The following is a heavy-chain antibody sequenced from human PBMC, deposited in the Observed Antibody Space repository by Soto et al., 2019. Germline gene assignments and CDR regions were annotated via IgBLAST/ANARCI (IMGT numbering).Heavy chain of an antibody. Sequence: GGSLRLSCAASGFKFTDYWMSWVRQAPGKGLEWVGNIKHDTSEAHYADSVKGRFTITRDNIKNFLFLQMNGLRSDDTASYYCARDGLLFSGPYRPSRFDYWGLGTLVTVSS. CDR1: GFKFTDYW. J-gene: IGHJ4*02. CDR3: ARDGLLFSGPYRPSRFDY. D-gene: IGHD3-16*02. V-gene: IGHV3-7*03. CDR2: IKHDTSEA.